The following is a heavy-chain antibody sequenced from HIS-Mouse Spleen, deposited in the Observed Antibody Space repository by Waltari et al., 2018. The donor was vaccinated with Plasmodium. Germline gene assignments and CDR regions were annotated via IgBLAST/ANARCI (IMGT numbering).Heavy chain of an antibody. CDR3: AKSSKGTGDLWDY. CDR2: ISYDGSNK. J-gene: IGHJ4*02. D-gene: IGHD7-27*01. Sequence: QVQLVESGGGVVQPGRSLRLSCAASGFTFSSYGMHWVRPAPGKGLEWVAVISYDGSNKYYADSVKGRFTISRDNSKNTLYLQMNSLRAEDTAVYYCAKSSKGTGDLWDYWGQGTLVTVSS. V-gene: IGHV3-30*18. CDR1: GFTFSSYG.